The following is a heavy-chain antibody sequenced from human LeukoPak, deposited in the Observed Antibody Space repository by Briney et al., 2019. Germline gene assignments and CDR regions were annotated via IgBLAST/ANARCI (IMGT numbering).Heavy chain of an antibody. Sequence: GASVKVSCKASAGTFPNYDISWVRQAPGQGLEWMGRFVPSVDVVNYAQKFQGRVTMTRDTSTSTVYMELSSLRSEDTAVYYCAREEIVGVAHWGQGTLVTVSS. J-gene: IGHJ4*02. D-gene: IGHD3-3*01. CDR1: AGTFPNYD. CDR2: FVPSVDVV. V-gene: IGHV1-69*04. CDR3: AREEIVGVAH.